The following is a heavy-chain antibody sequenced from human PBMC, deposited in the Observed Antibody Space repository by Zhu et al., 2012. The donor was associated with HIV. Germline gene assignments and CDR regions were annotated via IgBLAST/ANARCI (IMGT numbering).Heavy chain of an antibody. CDR2: ISGSGGKT. V-gene: IGHV3-23*01. Sequence: EVRLLESGGDLVQPGGSLRLSCAASGFTFSTYSMSWVRQAPGKGLEWVSIISGSGGKTDYADSVEGRFTISRDYSNNILYLQMNDLRAEDTALYYCAKALHLVVESALPRDAFDIWAKDSGHRSS. CDR3: AKALHLVVESALPRDAFDI. D-gene: IGHD2-21*02. CDR1: GFTFSTYS. J-gene: IGHJ3*02.